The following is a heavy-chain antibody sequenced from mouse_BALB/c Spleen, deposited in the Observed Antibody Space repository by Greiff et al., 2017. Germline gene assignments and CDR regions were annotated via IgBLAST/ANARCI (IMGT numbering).Heavy chain of an antibody. CDR1: GYAFSSSW. J-gene: IGHJ1*01. D-gene: IGHD1-1*01. CDR2: IYPGDGDT. V-gene: IGHV1-82*01. CDR3: ESSSYWYFDV. Sequence: QVQLQQSGPELVKPGASVKISCKASGYAFSSSWMNWVKQRPGQGLEWIGRIYPGDGDTNYNGKFKGKATLTADKSSSTAYMQLSSLTSVDSAVYFCESSSYWYFDVWGAGTTVTVSS.